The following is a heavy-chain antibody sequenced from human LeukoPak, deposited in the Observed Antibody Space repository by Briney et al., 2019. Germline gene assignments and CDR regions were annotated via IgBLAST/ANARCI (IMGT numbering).Heavy chain of an antibody. V-gene: IGHV4-34*01. J-gene: IGHJ5*02. D-gene: IGHD2-21*02. CDR2: INHSGST. CDR1: GGSFSGDY. Sequence: SETLSLTCAVYGGSFSGDYWSWIRQPPGKGLEWIGEINHSGSTNYSPSLKSRVTISVDTSKNQFSLKLSSVTAADTAVYYCANRWSVATAMSGHWFDPWGQGTLVTVSS. CDR3: ANRWSVATAMSGHWFDP.